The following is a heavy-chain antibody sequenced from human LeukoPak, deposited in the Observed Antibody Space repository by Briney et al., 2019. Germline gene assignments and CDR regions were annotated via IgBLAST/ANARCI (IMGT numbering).Heavy chain of an antibody. CDR2: ISSSGSTI. J-gene: IGHJ4*02. CDR3: ARAYYDYVWGSYRPFDY. CDR1: RFTFSSYE. D-gene: IGHD3-16*02. Sequence: GGSLRLSCAASRFTFSSYEMNWVRQAPGKGLEWVSYISSSGSTIYYADSVKGRFTISRDNAKNSLYLQMNSLRAEDTAVYYCARAYYDYVWGSYRPFDYWGQGTLVTVSS. V-gene: IGHV3-48*03.